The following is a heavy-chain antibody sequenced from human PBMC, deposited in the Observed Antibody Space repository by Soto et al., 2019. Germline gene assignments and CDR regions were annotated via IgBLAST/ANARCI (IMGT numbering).Heavy chain of an antibody. CDR3: ARDLQITGTTAGQLVY. J-gene: IGHJ4*02. D-gene: IGHD1-7*01. Sequence: PGGSLRLSCAASGFTFSSYAMHWVRQAPGKGLEWVAVISYDESNKYYADSVKGRFTISRDNSKNTLYLQMNSLRAEDTAVYYCARDLQITGTTAGQLVYWGQGTLVTVSS. CDR2: ISYDESNK. CDR1: GFTFSSYA. V-gene: IGHV3-30-3*01.